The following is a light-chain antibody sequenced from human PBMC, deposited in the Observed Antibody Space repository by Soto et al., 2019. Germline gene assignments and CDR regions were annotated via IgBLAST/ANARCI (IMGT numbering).Light chain of an antibody. CDR3: QQDHSYPWT. Sequence: AIQLTKSPSSLSASLGARVTIPGRASQAISSELAWYQQKPGKAPKLLIHAASSLQSGVPSRFSGSGSGTEFTLTISSLQPEDFATYYCQQDHSYPWTFGQGTKVDIK. V-gene: IGKV1-6*01. J-gene: IGKJ1*01. CDR1: QAISSE. CDR2: AAS.